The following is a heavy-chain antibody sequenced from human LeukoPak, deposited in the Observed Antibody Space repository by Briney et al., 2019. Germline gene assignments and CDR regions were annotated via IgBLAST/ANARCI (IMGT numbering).Heavy chain of an antibody. CDR1: GFTFSSYG. Sequence: QPGGSLRLSCAASGFTFSSYGMSWVRQAPGKGLEWVSAISGSGGSTYYADSVKGRFTISRDNSKNTLYLQMNSLRAEDTAVYYCAKPGYYGSGSYYYFDYWGQGTLVTVSS. D-gene: IGHD3-10*01. CDR2: ISGSGGST. J-gene: IGHJ4*02. V-gene: IGHV3-23*01. CDR3: AKPGYYGSGSYYYFDY.